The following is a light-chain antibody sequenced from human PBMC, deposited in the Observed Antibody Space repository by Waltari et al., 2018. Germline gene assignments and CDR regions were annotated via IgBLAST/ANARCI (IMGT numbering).Light chain of an antibody. CDR2: WAS. Sequence: DIVMTQSPDSLTVSLGERATINCKSSQSVLYSSNNKNYLAWFQQNPGQPPKLLIYWASTRESGVPDRFSGSGSGTDFTLTISSLQAEDVAVYYCQQYYGIPGFGQGTKVEIK. J-gene: IGKJ1*01. CDR3: QQYYGIPG. V-gene: IGKV4-1*01. CDR1: QSVLYSSNNKNY.